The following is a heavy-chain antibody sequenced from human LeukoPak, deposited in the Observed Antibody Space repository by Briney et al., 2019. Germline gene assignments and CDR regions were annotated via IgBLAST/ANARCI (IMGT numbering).Heavy chain of an antibody. V-gene: IGHV4-34*01. Sequence: SETLSLTCAVYGGSFSAYYWNWIRQPPGKGLEWIGEINHSGNSNYNPSLKSRVTISVDTSKNQFSLKLSSVTAADTAVYYCARGSYYGSGSYYNAYYYYMDVWGKGTTVTVSS. J-gene: IGHJ6*03. CDR1: GGSFSAYY. CDR2: INHSGNS. CDR3: ARGSYYGSGSYYNAYYYYMDV. D-gene: IGHD3-10*01.